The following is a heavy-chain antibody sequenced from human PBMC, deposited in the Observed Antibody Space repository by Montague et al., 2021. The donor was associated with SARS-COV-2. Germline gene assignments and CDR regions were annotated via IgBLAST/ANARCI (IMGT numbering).Heavy chain of an antibody. CDR2: TYHSGST. CDR3: ARLGGVPSPKGFDP. Sequence: SETLSLTCAVSGASISSNNWWFWVRQPPGKGLEWIGETYHSGSTNYNPSLRSRVTISVDKSKNQFSLKVNSVSAAATAVYYCARLGGVPSPKGFDPWGQGTLVTVSS. CDR1: GASISSNNW. D-gene: IGHD3-10*01. V-gene: IGHV4-4*02. J-gene: IGHJ5*02.